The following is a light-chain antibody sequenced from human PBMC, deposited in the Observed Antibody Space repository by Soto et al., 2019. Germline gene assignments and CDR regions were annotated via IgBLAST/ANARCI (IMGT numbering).Light chain of an antibody. Sequence: DIQLTQSPSFLSASVGDRVTMTCRASQGISTYLAWYQQKPGKAPKLLIYAASTLQSGVPSRFSGSGSGTEFTLTISSLQPDDFATYYCQQYNSYPKTFGQGTKVDIK. V-gene: IGKV1-9*01. CDR3: QQYNSYPKT. J-gene: IGKJ1*01. CDR2: AAS. CDR1: QGISTY.